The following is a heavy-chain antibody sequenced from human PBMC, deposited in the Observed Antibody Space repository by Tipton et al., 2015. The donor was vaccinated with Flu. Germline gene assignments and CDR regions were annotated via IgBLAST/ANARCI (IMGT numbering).Heavy chain of an antibody. J-gene: IGHJ4*02. D-gene: IGHD3-16*01. CDR2: ISSSGTTI. V-gene: IGHV3-48*03. Sequence: VQLVQSGGGLVQPGGSLRLSCAAFGFTFSSYELNWVRQAPGKGLEWVSYISSSGTTIYSADSVKGRFTISRDNAKNSLYLQMNSLRAEDTAVYYCARVWGYSYYFDYWGQVTLVTVSS. CDR1: GFTFSSYE. CDR3: ARVWGYSYYFDY.